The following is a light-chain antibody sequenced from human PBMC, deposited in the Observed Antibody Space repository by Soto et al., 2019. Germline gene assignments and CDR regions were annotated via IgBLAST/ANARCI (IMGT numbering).Light chain of an antibody. CDR2: FAS. CDR3: QQTYTTPLT. V-gene: IGKV1-39*01. Sequence: DIQMTQSPSSLSASVGDRVTITCRASQSIRNYLNWYQQKPGKAPKLLIDFASSLQSGVPSRSSGSGSGTDFTLTITSLQPADFATYYCQQTYTTPLTFGGGTKVDIK. J-gene: IGKJ4*01. CDR1: QSIRNY.